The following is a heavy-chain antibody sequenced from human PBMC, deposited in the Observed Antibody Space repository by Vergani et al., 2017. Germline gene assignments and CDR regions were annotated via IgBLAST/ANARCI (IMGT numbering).Heavy chain of an antibody. CDR3: AKDRGWNYLGTYMDV. V-gene: IGHV3-30*18. Sequence: QVQLVESGGGVVQPGRSLRLSCAASGFTFSNFGLHWVRQAPGKGLEWVAVISFDGSNKYYTDSVKGRFTISRDNSKNTLFLQMNSLRAEDTAVYYCAKDRGWNYLGTYMDVWGKGTTDTVSS. CDR2: ISFDGSNK. D-gene: IGHD1-7*01. J-gene: IGHJ6*03. CDR1: GFTFSNFG.